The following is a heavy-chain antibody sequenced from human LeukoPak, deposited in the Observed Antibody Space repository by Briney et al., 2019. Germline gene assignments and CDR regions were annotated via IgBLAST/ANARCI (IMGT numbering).Heavy chain of an antibody. V-gene: IGHV3-23*01. CDR1: GFTFSSYG. CDR3: AKGRPSKITMIVVVITTFDY. Sequence: GGTLRLSCADSGFTFSSYGMSWVRQAPGKGLEWVSSISGGGGSTYYADSVKGRFTISRDNSKNTLYLQMNSLRAEDTAVYYCAKGRPSKITMIVVVITTFDYWGQGTLVTVSS. CDR2: ISGGGGST. J-gene: IGHJ4*02. D-gene: IGHD3-22*01.